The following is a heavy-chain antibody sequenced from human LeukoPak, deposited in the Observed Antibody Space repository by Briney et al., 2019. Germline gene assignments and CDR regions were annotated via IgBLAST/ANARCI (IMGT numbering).Heavy chain of an antibody. D-gene: IGHD3-9*01. CDR3: ARDNYDILTAYYYGMDV. J-gene: IGHJ6*02. CDR1: GGTFSSYA. CDR2: INTNTGNP. V-gene: IGHV7-4-1*02. Sequence: GASVKVSCKASGGTFSSYAISWVRQAPGQGLEWMGWINTNTGNPTYAQGFTGRFVFSLDTSVSTAYLQISSLKAEDTAVYYCARDNYDILTAYYYGMDVWGQGTTVTVSS.